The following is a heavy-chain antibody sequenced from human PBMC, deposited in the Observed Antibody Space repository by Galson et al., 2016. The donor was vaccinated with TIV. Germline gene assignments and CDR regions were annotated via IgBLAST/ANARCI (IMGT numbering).Heavy chain of an antibody. D-gene: IGHD4-23*01. CDR1: GYTFTSYH. CDR3: ARAATVVGDWYFDL. V-gene: IGHV1-2*02. Sequence: SVKVSCKASGYTFTSYHVHWVRQAPGQGLEWMGSINPSSGGTNYAQSSQGRVTITRDTSISTASMELSMLRSDDTATYYCARAATVVGDWYFDLWGRGTLVPVSS. CDR2: INPSSGGT. J-gene: IGHJ2*01.